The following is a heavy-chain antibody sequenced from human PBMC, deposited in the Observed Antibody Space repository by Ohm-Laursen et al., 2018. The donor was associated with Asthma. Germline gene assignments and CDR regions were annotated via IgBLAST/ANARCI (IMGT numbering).Heavy chain of an antibody. V-gene: IGHV3-23*01. CDR1: GFTFSSYA. D-gene: IGHD2-2*01. CDR2: IIGSGADT. J-gene: IGHJ6*02. Sequence: SLRLSCSASGFTFSSYAMSWVRQAPGKGLECVSAIIGSGADTYYADSVKGRFTISRGNSKNTLYLQMNSLRAEDTAVYYCARVCSSTSCYDSYYYYYGMDVWGQGTTVTVSS. CDR3: ARVCSSTSCYDSYYYYYGMDV.